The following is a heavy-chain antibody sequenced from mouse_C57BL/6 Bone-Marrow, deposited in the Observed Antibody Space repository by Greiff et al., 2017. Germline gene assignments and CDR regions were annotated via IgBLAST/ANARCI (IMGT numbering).Heavy chain of an antibody. CDR1: GFNIKDDY. J-gene: IGHJ4*01. Sequence: VQLQQSGAELVRPGASVKLSCTASGFNIKDDYMHWVQQRPEQGLEWIGWIDPENGDTESASKFQGKATITADTSSNTAYLQLSSLTSDDTAVYYCTTGNYVGDAMDYWGQGTSVTVSS. V-gene: IGHV14-4*01. CDR2: IDPENGDT. CDR3: TTGNYVGDAMDY. D-gene: IGHD2-1*01.